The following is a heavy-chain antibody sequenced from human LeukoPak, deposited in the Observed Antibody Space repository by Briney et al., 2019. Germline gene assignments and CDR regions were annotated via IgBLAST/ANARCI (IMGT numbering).Heavy chain of an antibody. CDR2: IYYSGST. D-gene: IGHD6-13*01. V-gene: IGHV4-59*08. J-gene: IGHJ4*02. CDR3: ASCSSSWYRID. CDR1: GGSINSYY. Sequence: SETLSLTCTVSGGSINSYYWSWIRQPPGKGLEWIGYIYYSGSTNYNPSLKSRVTISVHTSKNQFSLKLSSVTAADTAVYYCASCSSSWYRIDWGQGTLVTVSS.